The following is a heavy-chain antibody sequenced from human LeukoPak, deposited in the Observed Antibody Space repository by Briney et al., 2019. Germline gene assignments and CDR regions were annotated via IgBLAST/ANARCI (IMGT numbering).Heavy chain of an antibody. CDR1: GGSISSSFYY. V-gene: IGHV4-39*07. CDR2: IYYTGST. CDR3: AREYYDYVWGSYSLDY. D-gene: IGHD3-16*01. Sequence: SETLSLTCTVSGGSISSSFYYGAWIRQPPGKGLEWIGSIYYTGSTYYNPSLKSRVTISVDTSKNQFSLKLSSVTAADTAVYYCAREYYDYVWGSYSLDYWGQGTLVTVSS. J-gene: IGHJ4*02.